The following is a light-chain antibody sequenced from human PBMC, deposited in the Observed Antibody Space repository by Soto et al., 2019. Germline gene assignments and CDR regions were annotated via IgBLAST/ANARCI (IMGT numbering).Light chain of an antibody. CDR3: SQDGSPGT. CDR1: QSVSNNY. V-gene: IGKV3-20*01. J-gene: IGKJ1*01. CDR2: GAS. Sequence: EIVLTQSPGTLSLSPGERATLSCRASQSVSNNYLAWYQQKPGQAPRLLIYGASNRATGIPDRFSGSGSGKSFTPNHNRPEPEELAVELCSQDGSPGTVGPGTKGGNK.